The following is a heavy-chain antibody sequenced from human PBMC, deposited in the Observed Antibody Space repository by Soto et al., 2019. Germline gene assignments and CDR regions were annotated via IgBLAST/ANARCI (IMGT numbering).Heavy chain of an antibody. CDR1: GYTFTYRY. CDR2: ITPFNGNT. J-gene: IGHJ4*02. V-gene: IGHV1-45*02. D-gene: IGHD4-17*01. CDR3: CYGDYEKQMDY. Sequence: QMQLVQSGAEVKKTGSSVKVSCKASGYTFTYRYLHWVRQAPGQALEWMGWITPFNGNTNYAQKFQDRVPLTRHRSMSTAYMGLSSLRSEDTAMYYCCYGDYEKQMDYWGQGSLDTVSS.